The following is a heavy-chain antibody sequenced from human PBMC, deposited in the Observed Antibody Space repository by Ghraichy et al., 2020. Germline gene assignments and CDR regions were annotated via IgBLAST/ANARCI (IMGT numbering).Heavy chain of an antibody. Sequence: SETLSLTCTVSGGSISSSSYYWGWIRQPPGKGLEWIGSIYYSGSTYYNPSLKSRVTISVDTSKNQFSLKLSSVTAADTAVYYCAREFEYSSSPVTNYFDYWGQGTLVTVSS. D-gene: IGHD6-6*01. CDR1: GGSISSSSYY. CDR2: IYYSGST. V-gene: IGHV4-39*01. J-gene: IGHJ4*02. CDR3: AREFEYSSSPVTNYFDY.